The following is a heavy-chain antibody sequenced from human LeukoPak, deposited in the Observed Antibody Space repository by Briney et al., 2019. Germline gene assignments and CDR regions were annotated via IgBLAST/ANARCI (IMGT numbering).Heavy chain of an antibody. J-gene: IGHJ5*02. Sequence: SQTLSLTCTVSGGSISSGGYYWSWIRQPPGKGLEWIGYIYHSGSTYYNPSLKSRVTISVDRSKNQFSLKLSSVTAADTAVYYCAREAVIRAFDPWGQGTLVTVSS. V-gene: IGHV4-30-2*01. CDR3: AREAVIRAFDP. CDR2: IYHSGST. D-gene: IGHD2-21*01. CDR1: GGSISSGGYY.